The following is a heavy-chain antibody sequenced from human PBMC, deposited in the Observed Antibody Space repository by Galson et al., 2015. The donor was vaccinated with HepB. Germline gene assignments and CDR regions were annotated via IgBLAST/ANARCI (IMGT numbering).Heavy chain of an antibody. V-gene: IGHV5-10-1*01. CDR3: ALMTTVTTCSDY. Sequence: QSGAEVKKPGESLRISCKGSGYSFTSYWISWVRQMPGKGLEWMGRIDPSDSYTNYSPSFQGHVTISADKSISTAYLQWSSLKASDTAMYYCALMTTVTTCSDYWGQGTLVTVSS. D-gene: IGHD4-17*01. CDR2: IDPSDSYT. J-gene: IGHJ4*02. CDR1: GYSFTSYW.